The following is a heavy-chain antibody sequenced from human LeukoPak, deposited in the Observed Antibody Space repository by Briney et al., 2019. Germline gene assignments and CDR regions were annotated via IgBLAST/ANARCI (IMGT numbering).Heavy chain of an antibody. CDR3: ARGQGTVTTH. J-gene: IGHJ4*02. Sequence: KPSETLSLTCAVSGGSFSGYHWTWIRQPPGKGLEWIGEINHSGSANYNPPLKSRVTISLDTSKNQFSLKLSSVTAADTAVYYCARGQGTVTTHWGQGTLVTVSS. CDR1: GGSFSGYH. V-gene: IGHV4-34*01. CDR2: INHSGSA. D-gene: IGHD4-17*01.